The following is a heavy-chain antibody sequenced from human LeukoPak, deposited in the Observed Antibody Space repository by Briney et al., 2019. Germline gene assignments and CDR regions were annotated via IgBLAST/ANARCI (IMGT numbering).Heavy chain of an antibody. D-gene: IGHD3-9*01. CDR3: ARYFTKTASPDAFDF. CDR2: IHSSGGT. J-gene: IGHJ3*01. Sequence: SETLSLTCTVSGDSINNYGYHWTWIRQHPGKGLEWIGYIHSSGGTAYNPSLRSRVSISLDTSLNQFSLTLHSVTAADTAVYYCARYFTKTASPDAFDFWGQGTLVAVSS. V-gene: IGHV4-31*03. CDR1: GDSINNYGYH.